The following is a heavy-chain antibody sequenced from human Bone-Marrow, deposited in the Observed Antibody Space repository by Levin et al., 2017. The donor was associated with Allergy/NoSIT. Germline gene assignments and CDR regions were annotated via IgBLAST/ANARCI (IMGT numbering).Heavy chain of an antibody. CDR1: GFTVSRYA. Sequence: GGSLRLSCAASGFTVSRYAMAWVRQAPGQGLEWVSGMSGSGGRTVYADSVKGRFTISRDNSKNIMYLQMNSLRVEDTALYYCAREDNWNYDYWGQGTLVTVSS. D-gene: IGHD1-7*01. J-gene: IGHJ4*02. CDR3: AREDNWNYDY. V-gene: IGHV3-23*01. CDR2: MSGSGGRT.